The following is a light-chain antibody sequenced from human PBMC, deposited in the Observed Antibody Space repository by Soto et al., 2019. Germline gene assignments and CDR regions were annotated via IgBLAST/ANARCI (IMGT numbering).Light chain of an antibody. CDR2: AAS. CDR3: QQSYSSPRT. CDR1: QSIRRS. V-gene: IGKV1-39*01. Sequence: DIHMTQYPSSLSASVADRVTITCRASQSIRRSLNWYQQKPGKAPKLLIYAASSLQSGVPSRFSGSGYGTDFTLTITSLQSEDFAIYYCQQSYSSPRTFGQGTRWIS. J-gene: IGKJ1*01.